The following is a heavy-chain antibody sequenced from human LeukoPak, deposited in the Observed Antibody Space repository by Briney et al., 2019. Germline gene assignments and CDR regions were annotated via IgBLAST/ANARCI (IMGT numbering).Heavy chain of an antibody. CDR1: GGSIGSHY. CDR3: ARAGITGTTGHDAFDI. D-gene: IGHD1-20*01. J-gene: IGHJ3*02. Sequence: SETLSLTCTVSGGSIGSHYWSWIRQPPGKGLEWIGYIHYSGSTNYNPSLKSRVTISVDTSKNQFSLKLSSVTAADTAVYYCARAGITGTTGHDAFDIWGQGTMVIVFS. V-gene: IGHV4-59*11. CDR2: IHYSGST.